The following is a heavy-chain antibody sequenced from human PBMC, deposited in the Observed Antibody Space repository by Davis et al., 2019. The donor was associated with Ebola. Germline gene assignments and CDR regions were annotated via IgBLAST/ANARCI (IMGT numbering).Heavy chain of an antibody. CDR3: ARRRGYSGYGRFDY. Sequence: SETLSLTCTVSGGSISSYYWGWIRQPPGKGLEWIGSIYYSGSTYYNPSLKSRVTISVDTSKNQFSLKLSSVTAADTAVYYCARRRGYSGYGRFDYWGQGTLVTVSS. V-gene: IGHV4-39*07. CDR2: IYYSGST. CDR1: GGSISSYY. J-gene: IGHJ4*02. D-gene: IGHD5-12*01.